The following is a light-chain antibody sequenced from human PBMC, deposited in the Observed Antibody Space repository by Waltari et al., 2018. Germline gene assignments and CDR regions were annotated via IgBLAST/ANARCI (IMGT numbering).Light chain of an antibody. J-gene: IGLJ2*01. V-gene: IGLV1-44*01. CDR2: SNN. CDR1: RSHVGSNT. CDR3: AAWDGGLNGLI. Sequence: QSVLSQPPSESGTPGQRVTIPCSGTRSHVGSNTVKWYQHLPGTSPKLLIYSNNHRPSGVPDRFSASKSGTSASLAISGLQSEDEGDYYCAAWDGGLNGLIFGGGTKLTVL.